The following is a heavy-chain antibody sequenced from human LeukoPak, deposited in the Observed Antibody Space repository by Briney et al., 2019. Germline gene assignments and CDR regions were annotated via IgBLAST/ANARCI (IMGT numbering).Heavy chain of an antibody. V-gene: IGHV1-18*01. Sequence: GASVKVSCKASGYTFTNYGISWVRQAPRQGLEWMGWISTYNGDTNYAQKLQGRVTMTTDTSTNTAYMELRSLRSDDTAVYYCAREGLGELTLDYWGQGTLVTVSS. J-gene: IGHJ4*02. CDR2: ISTYNGDT. D-gene: IGHD3-16*01. CDR1: GYTFTNYG. CDR3: AREGLGELTLDY.